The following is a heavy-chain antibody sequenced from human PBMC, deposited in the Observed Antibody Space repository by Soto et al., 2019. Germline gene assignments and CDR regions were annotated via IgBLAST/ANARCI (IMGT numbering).Heavy chain of an antibody. Sequence: PSETLSLTSIFSGATISSRRYNRSWTPQHLGKGLEWMGYICYLWSTYYNPSLKSRVTISVDTSKNQFSLKLISVTAADTAVYYCARGGLGYCSGGSCYSAELSRYYYGMDVWGQGTTVT. V-gene: IGHV4-31*03. CDR2: ICYLWST. D-gene: IGHD2-15*01. J-gene: IGHJ6*02. CDR1: GATISSRRYN. CDR3: ARGGLGYCSGGSCYSAELSRYYYGMDV.